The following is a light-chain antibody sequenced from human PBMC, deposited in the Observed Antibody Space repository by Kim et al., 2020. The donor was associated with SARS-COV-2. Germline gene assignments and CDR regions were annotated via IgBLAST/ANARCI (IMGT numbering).Light chain of an antibody. J-gene: IGLJ2*01. CDR3: NSRDISGDHLV. Sequence: ALGQTVRITCQGDSVRSYYASWYQQKSGQAPVLVMYAKNNRPSGVPDRFSGSTSGNTASLTITGARAEDEADYYCNSRDISGDHLVFGGGTQLTVL. CDR2: AKN. CDR1: SVRSYY. V-gene: IGLV3-19*01.